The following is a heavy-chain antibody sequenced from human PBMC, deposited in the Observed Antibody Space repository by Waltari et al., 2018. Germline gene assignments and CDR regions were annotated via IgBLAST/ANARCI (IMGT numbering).Heavy chain of an antibody. CDR3: ARDITVFGVVIRRYFDL. D-gene: IGHD3-3*01. CDR1: GFTVSSNY. V-gene: IGHV3-53*01. J-gene: IGHJ2*01. CDR2: IYSGGNT. Sequence: EVQLVESGGGLIQPGGSLRLSCAASGFTVSSNYMSWVRQAPGKGLDVVSLIYSGGNTYYADSVKGRFTISRDNSKNTIYLQMNSLTAEDTAVYYCARDITVFGVVIRRYFDLWGRGTLVTVSS.